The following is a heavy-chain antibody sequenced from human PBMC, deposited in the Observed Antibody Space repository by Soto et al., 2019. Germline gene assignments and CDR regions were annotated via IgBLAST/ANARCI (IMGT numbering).Heavy chain of an antibody. CDR2: IIPMLGMS. CDR3: ASSYGSGSRALDH. CDR1: AGTFSSYT. D-gene: IGHD3-10*01. V-gene: IGHV1-69*02. Sequence: QVQLVQSGAEVKKPGSSVRVSCKASAGTFSSYTINWVRQAPGQGLEWMGRIIPMLGMSNYALRFQGRVTSIADKSSTTAYMDLSSLRSVYAAVYYCASSYGSGSRALDHWGQGTLVTVSS. J-gene: IGHJ4*02.